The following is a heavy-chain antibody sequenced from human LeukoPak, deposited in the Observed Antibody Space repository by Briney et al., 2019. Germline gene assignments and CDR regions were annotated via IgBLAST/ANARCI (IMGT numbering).Heavy chain of an antibody. D-gene: IGHD3-10*01. J-gene: IGHJ4*02. CDR1: GYTFTSYG. CDR3: ARDHNKGGPLHMVRGRFYGY. CDR2: ISAYNGNT. V-gene: IGHV1-18*01. Sequence: ASVKVSCTASGYTFTSYGISWVRQAPGQGLEWMGWISAYNGNTNYAQKLQGRVTMTTDTSTSTAYMELRSLRSDDTAVYYCARDHNKGGPLHMVRGRFYGYWGQGTLVTVSS.